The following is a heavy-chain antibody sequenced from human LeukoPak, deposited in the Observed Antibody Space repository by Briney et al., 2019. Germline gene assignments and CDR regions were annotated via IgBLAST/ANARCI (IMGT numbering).Heavy chain of an antibody. V-gene: IGHV4-59*01. CDR3: AREGTAGTNLNWFDP. J-gene: IGHJ5*02. CDR1: GGTISSYY. CDR2: ISYSGST. D-gene: IGHD1-1*01. Sequence: PSETLSLTCTVSGGTISSYYWSWIRQPPGKGLEWIGYISYSGSTNFNPSLKSRVTISVDTSKNQFSLKLSSVTAADTAVYYCAREGTAGTNLNWFDPWGQGTLVTVSS.